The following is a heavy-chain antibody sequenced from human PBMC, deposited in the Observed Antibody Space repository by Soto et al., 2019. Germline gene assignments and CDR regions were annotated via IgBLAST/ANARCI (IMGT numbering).Heavy chain of an antibody. Sequence: QVQLVQSGAEVKKPGSSVKVSCKASGGTFSSYSINWERQAPGQGLEWMGGIIPIFGTANYAQKFQGRVTLTADESTSTAHMELSSLRNEDTAVYYCARPFQSLPGGWYFDLWGRGTLVTVSS. CDR1: GGTFSSYS. J-gene: IGHJ2*01. CDR3: ARPFQSLPGGWYFDL. D-gene: IGHD2-21*01. CDR2: IIPIFGTA. V-gene: IGHV1-69*01.